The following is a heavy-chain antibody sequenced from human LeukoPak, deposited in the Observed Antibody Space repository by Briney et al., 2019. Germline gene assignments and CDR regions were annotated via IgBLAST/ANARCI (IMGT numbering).Heavy chain of an antibody. CDR1: GFTFSGYA. CDR3: ARVQCSSTSCYERGGSYALDI. V-gene: IGHV3-23*01. Sequence: GGSLRLSCAASGFTFSGYAMNWVRQATGKGLEWGSAISGSGGSTYYADSVKGRFTISRDNSKNTLYLQMGSLRAEDMAVYYCARVQCSSTSCYERGGSYALDIWGQGTMVTVSS. J-gene: IGHJ3*02. D-gene: IGHD2-2*01. CDR2: ISGSGGST.